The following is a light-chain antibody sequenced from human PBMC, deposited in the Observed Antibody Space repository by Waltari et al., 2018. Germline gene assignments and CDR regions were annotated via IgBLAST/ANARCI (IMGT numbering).Light chain of an antibody. CDR1: VLAEKY. CDR3: HAAADNNWF. CDR2: QDP. V-gene: IGLV3-27*01. J-gene: IGLJ2*01. Sequence: YDLAQPFSVSVSPGQTATITCSGDVLAEKYVRWFQQRPGQAPTLILYQDPERPSGIPERFSGSGSGSTVTLTIRGALLEDEADYHCHAAADNNWFFGGGTKLTVL.